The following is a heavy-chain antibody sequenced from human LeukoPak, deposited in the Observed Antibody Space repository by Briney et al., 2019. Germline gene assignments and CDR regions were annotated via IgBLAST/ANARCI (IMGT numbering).Heavy chain of an antibody. CDR1: GFTFTSSA. CDR2: IVVGSGNT. J-gene: IGHJ2*01. CDR3: AAERDIVGATKPPIWYFDL. V-gene: IGHV1-58*02. D-gene: IGHD1-26*01. Sequence: GTSVKVSCKASGFTFTSSAMQWVRQARGQRLEWIGWIVVGSGNTNYAQKFQERVTITRDMSTSTAYMELSSLRSEDTAVHYCAAERDIVGATKPPIWYFDLWGRGTLVTVSS.